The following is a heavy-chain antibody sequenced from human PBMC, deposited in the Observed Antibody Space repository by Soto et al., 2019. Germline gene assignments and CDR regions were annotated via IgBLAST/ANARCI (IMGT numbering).Heavy chain of an antibody. J-gene: IGHJ4*02. CDR1: GFTFGNYA. Sequence: GGSLRLSCAASGFTFGNYAMTWVRQAPGKGLECVSRISGSGGGTYYADSVKGRFTISRDNSENTLYLHLNSLRVEDTAIYYCAKARSYSSSWHGGFFDYWGQGTLVTVYS. V-gene: IGHV3-23*01. CDR3: AKARSYSSSWHGGFFDY. D-gene: IGHD6-13*01. CDR2: ISGSGGGT.